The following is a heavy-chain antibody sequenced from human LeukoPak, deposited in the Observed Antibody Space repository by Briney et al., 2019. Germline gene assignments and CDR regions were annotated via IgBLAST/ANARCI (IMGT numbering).Heavy chain of an antibody. J-gene: IGHJ4*02. CDR2: IKPNSSGT. D-gene: IGHD4-11*01. CDR1: GYTFTGYS. CDR3: ANPPTVTSFDY. Sequence: ASVKVSCKASGYTFTGYSMHWVRQAPGQGLEWMGWIKPNSSGTNYAQKFQGRVTMTRDTSITTAYMDLSRLRSDDTAVYYCANPPTVTSFDYWGQGTLVTVSS. V-gene: IGHV1-2*02.